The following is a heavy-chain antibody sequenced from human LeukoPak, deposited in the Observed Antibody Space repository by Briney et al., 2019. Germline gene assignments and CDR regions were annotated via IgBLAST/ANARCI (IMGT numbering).Heavy chain of an antibody. CDR3: ARDRLNG. CDR2: IGSAGRTI. D-gene: IGHD2-21*02. Sequence: GGSLRLSCAASGFTFSDYSMSWVRQAPGKGLQWVSYIGSAGRTIYYADSVRGRLTISRDNAKNSLYLQMNSLRAEDTAVYYCARDRLNGWGQGTLVTVSS. J-gene: IGHJ4*02. V-gene: IGHV3-48*04. CDR1: GFTFSDYS.